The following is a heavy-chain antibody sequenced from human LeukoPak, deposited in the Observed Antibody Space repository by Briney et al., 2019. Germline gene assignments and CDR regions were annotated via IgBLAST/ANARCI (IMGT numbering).Heavy chain of an antibody. J-gene: IGHJ3*02. CDR3: ARDRPEMATHSGAFDI. V-gene: IGHV1-69*13. Sequence: SVKVSCKASGGTLSSYAISWVRQAPGQGLEWMGGIIPIFGTANYAQKFQGRVTITADESTSTAYMELSSLRSEDTAVYYCARDRPEMATHSGAFDIWGQGTMVTVSS. CDR2: IIPIFGTA. CDR1: GGTLSSYA. D-gene: IGHD5-24*01.